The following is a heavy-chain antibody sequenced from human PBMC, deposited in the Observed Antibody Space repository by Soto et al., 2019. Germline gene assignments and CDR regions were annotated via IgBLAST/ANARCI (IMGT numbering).Heavy chain of an antibody. CDR2: IIVSHGRP. Sequence: QVQLVQSGAEVKEPGASVKVSCKASGYTFTSHTIHWARQAPGQGLEWMGWIIVSHGRPRIAPHFQGRVTLTTDTSATTGYMELNSLTSEDTAVYFCAREPEDGVPGDFWGQGTLVVVSS. D-gene: IGHD3-3*01. CDR3: AREPEDGVPGDF. J-gene: IGHJ4*02. CDR1: GYTFTSHT. V-gene: IGHV1-3*01.